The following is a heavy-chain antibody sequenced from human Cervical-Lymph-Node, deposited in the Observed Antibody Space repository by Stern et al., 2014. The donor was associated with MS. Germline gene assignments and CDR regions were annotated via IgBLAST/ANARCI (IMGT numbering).Heavy chain of an antibody. Sequence: VQLVQSGSELKEPGASVKISCKTSGYTFNTYAMNWVRQAPGQGLEWMGWINTNTGIPTYAQDFTGRFVFSLDTSVSTAYLQIRSLRPEDAAAYFCARGAIGARPRVYGFDIWGQGTTISVST. CDR2: INTNTGIP. D-gene: IGHD6-6*01. CDR1: GYTFNTYA. V-gene: IGHV7-4-1*02. J-gene: IGHJ3*02. CDR3: ARGAIGARPRVYGFDI.